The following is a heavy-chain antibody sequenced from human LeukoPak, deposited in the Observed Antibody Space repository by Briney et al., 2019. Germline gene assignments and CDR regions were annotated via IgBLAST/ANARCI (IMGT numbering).Heavy chain of an antibody. CDR3: ARDNGPRRAWGWFDS. V-gene: IGHV4-61*02. Sequence: PSQSLSLTWTVSAPSITSGCSDWDWLLQPAGKGLEWFARIYTTQTTHYNPSLESRVIISVDTSKNQCFLKLSSVTAADTAVYYCARDNGPRRAWGWFDSWGQGTLVTVSS. D-gene: IGHD2-8*01. CDR2: IYTTQTT. CDR1: APSITSGCSD. J-gene: IGHJ5*01.